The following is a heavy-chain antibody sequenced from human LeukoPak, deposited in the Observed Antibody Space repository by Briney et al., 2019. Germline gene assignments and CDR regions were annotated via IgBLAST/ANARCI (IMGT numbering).Heavy chain of an antibody. CDR3: AGDLGSSSSWSRGMDY. CDR1: GYTFTGYY. CDR2: INPNSGGT. J-gene: IGHJ4*02. D-gene: IGHD6-13*01. Sequence: ASVKVSCKASGYTFTGYYMHWVRQAPGQGLEWMGWINPNSGGTNYAQKFQGWVTMTRDTSISTAYMELSRLRSDDTAVYYCAGDLGSSSSWSRGMDYWGQGTLVTVSS. V-gene: IGHV1-2*04.